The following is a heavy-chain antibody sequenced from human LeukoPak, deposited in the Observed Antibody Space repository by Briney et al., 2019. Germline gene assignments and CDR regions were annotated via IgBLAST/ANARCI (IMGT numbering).Heavy chain of an antibody. CDR2: IYPGDSDT. Sequence: GESLKISCKGSGYILTSHWIGWVRQMPGKGLEWMGIIYPGDSDTRYSPSLQGQVTISADKSVNTAYLQWSSLKASDTAMYYCASGPSIGSFEYWGQGTLVTVSS. D-gene: IGHD3-22*01. CDR3: ASGPSIGSFEY. CDR1: GYILTSHW. J-gene: IGHJ4*02. V-gene: IGHV5-51*01.